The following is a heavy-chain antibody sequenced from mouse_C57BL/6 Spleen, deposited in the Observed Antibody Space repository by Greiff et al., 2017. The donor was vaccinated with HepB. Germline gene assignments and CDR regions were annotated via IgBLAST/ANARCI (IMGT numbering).Heavy chain of an antibody. Sequence: EVQLQQSGPELVKPGASVKISCKASGYTFTDYYMNWVKQSHGKSLEWIGDINPNNGGTSYNQKFKGKATLTVDKSSSTAYMELRSLTSEDSAVYYCAGRVYRALDYWGQGTSVTVSS. D-gene: IGHD1-3*01. J-gene: IGHJ4*01. CDR1: GYTFTDYY. CDR2: INPNNGGT. CDR3: AGRVYRALDY. V-gene: IGHV1-26*01.